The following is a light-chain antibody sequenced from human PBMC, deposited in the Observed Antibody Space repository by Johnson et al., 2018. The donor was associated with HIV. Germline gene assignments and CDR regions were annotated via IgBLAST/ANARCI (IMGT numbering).Light chain of an antibody. V-gene: IGLV1-51*02. J-gene: IGLJ1*01. CDR1: SSDMGNYA. CDR3: GTWASSLSGYV. Sequence: QSVLTQPPSVSAAPGQKVTIYCSGSSSDMGNYAVSWYQQLPGTAPKLLIYENNKRPSGIPDRFSGSKSGTSATLGITGLQTGDEADYYCGTWASSLSGYVFGTGTKVTVL. CDR2: ENN.